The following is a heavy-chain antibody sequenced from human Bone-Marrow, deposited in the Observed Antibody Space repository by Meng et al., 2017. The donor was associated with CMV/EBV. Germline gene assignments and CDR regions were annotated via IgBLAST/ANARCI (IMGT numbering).Heavy chain of an antibody. CDR1: GFTVSSNY. CDR2: IYSGGST. D-gene: IGHD6-6*01. CDR3: ARADGSEYSSSSGLGGIDY. J-gene: IGHJ4*02. V-gene: IGHV3-53*01. Sequence: GESLKISCAASGFTVSSNYMSWVRQAPGKGLEWVSVIYSGGSTYYADSVKGRFTISRDNSKNTLYLQMNSLRAEDTAVYYCARADGSEYSSSSGLGGIDYWGQGTLVTVSS.